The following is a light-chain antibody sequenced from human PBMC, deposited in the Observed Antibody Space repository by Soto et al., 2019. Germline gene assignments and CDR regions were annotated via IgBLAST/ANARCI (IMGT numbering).Light chain of an antibody. J-gene: IGKJ4*01. Sequence: ELVMTQSPATLSVSPGERATLSCRASQSVGSKLAWYQQKPGQAPRLLIFDAFTRATGIPARFSGSGSGTEFTLFISSLQSEDFAVYYCQQYNNWPPLTFGGGTKVEI. CDR3: QQYNNWPPLT. V-gene: IGKV3-15*01. CDR2: DAF. CDR1: QSVGSK.